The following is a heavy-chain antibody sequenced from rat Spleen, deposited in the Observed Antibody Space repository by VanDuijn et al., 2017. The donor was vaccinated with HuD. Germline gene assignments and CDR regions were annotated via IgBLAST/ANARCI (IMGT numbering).Heavy chain of an antibody. V-gene: IGHV5-31*01. J-gene: IGHJ2*01. CDR2: ITNTGGNT. CDR1: GFTFNNYW. Sequence: EVRLVEAGGGLVQPGRSLKLSWVATGFTFNNYWLAWNCQAPGKGLEWVASITNTGGNTYYPDSVKGRFTISRDNAKSTLYLQMDSLRSEDTATYYCARHRPFYYRGSFDYWGQGVMVTVSS. D-gene: IGHD1-11*01. CDR3: ARHRPFYYRGSFDY.